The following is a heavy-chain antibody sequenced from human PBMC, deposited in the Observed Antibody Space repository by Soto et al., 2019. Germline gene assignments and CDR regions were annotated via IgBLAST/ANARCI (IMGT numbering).Heavy chain of an antibody. D-gene: IGHD3-22*01. CDR1: GGSISSYY. Sequence: SETLSLTCTVSGGSISSYYWSWIRQPPGKGLEWIGYIYYSGSTNYNPSLKSRVTISVDTSKNQFSLKLSSVTAADTAVYYCARWGFQDCSGYSGMDFDYWGQGTLVTVSS. CDR2: IYYSGST. V-gene: IGHV4-59*01. CDR3: ARWGFQDCSGYSGMDFDY. J-gene: IGHJ4*02.